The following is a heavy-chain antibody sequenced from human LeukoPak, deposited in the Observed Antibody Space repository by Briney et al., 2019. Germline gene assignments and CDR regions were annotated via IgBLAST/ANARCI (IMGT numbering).Heavy chain of an antibody. Sequence: ASVKVSCKASGYTFTGYYMHWVRQAPGQGLEWMGWINPNSGGTNYAQKFQGRVTMTRDTSISTAYMELSRLRSDDTAVYYCARAGGYDWRPFDYWGQGTLVTVSS. CDR1: GYTFTGYY. V-gene: IGHV1-2*02. CDR2: INPNSGGT. J-gene: IGHJ4*02. CDR3: ARAGGYDWRPFDY. D-gene: IGHD5-12*01.